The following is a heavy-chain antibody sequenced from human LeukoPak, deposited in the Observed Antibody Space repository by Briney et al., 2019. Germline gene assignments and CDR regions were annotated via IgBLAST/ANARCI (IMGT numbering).Heavy chain of an antibody. Sequence: PGGSLRLSCAASGFTFSSYGMHWVRQAPGKGLEWVAFIRYDGSNKYYADSVKGRFTISRDNSKNTLYLQMNSLRAEDTAVYYCASSYGDYFFRYFQHWGQGTLVTVSS. CDR3: ASSYGDYFFRYFQH. CDR1: GFTFSSYG. V-gene: IGHV3-30*02. J-gene: IGHJ1*01. CDR2: IRYDGSNK. D-gene: IGHD4-17*01.